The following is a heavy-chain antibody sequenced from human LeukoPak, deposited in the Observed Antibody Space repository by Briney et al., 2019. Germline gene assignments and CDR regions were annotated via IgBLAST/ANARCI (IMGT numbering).Heavy chain of an antibody. J-gene: IGHJ4*02. D-gene: IGHD1-1*01. V-gene: IGHV4-59*01. Sequence: SETLSLTCTVSGGSISNYYWNWIRQPPGKGLEWIGYIYYSGSTNYNPSLKSRVTISVDTSKNQFSLKLSSVTAADTAVYYCARGTPLTTGTPRWGQGTLVTVSS. CDR3: ARGTPLTTGTPR. CDR2: IYYSGST. CDR1: GGSISNYY.